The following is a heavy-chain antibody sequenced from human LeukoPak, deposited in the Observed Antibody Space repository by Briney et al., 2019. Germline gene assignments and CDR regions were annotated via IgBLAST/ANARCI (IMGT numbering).Heavy chain of an antibody. V-gene: IGHV3-30*03. D-gene: IGHD4-17*01. CDR2: ISYDGSNK. J-gene: IGHJ3*02. CDR1: GFTFCGYG. Sequence: GGSLRLSCAASGFTFCGYGMRWGRQAPGKGLEWVAVISYDGSNKYYADSVKGRFTISRDNSKDTLSLQMNSLRAENTALYICAHNQDYGVYNSVGAFDIWGQGTMVTVSS. CDR3: AHNQDYGVYNSVGAFDI.